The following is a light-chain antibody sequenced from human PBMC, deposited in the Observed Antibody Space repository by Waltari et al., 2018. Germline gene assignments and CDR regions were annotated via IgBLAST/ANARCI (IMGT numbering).Light chain of an antibody. V-gene: IGLV1-40*01. J-gene: IGLJ2*01. CDR3: QSYDSSLSAL. Sequence: QSVLTQPPSVSGAPGQRVTISCPGSSSNIGAGSDVHWYQQLPGTAPKLLIYGNSNRPSGVPDRFSGSKSGTSASLAITGLQAEDEADYYCQSYDSSLSALFGGGTKLTVL. CDR1: SSNIGAGSD. CDR2: GNS.